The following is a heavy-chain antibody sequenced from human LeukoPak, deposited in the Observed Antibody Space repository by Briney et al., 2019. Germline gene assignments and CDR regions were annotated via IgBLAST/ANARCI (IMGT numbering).Heavy chain of an antibody. CDR2: ISSSGSTI. Sequence: PGGSLRLSCAASGFTFSSYEMNWVRQAPGKGLEWVSYISSSGSTIYYADSVKGRFTISRDNAKNSLYLQMNSLRAEDTAVYYCARERGATDPGDEDYWGQGTLVTVSS. CDR3: ARERGATDPGDEDY. V-gene: IGHV3-48*03. CDR1: GFTFSSYE. J-gene: IGHJ4*02. D-gene: IGHD1-26*01.